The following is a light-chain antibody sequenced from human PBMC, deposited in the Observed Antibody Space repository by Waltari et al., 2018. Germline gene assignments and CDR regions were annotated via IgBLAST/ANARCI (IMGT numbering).Light chain of an antibody. CDR3: LLSYSRSRV. Sequence: QAVVTQEPSLTVSPGGTVTLTCASSTGPVPSGPYAPWFRQMPGQAPKALIYDTTNKHSWTPAHFSGSLLGGKAALTLSGAQPEDEAVYYCLLSYSRSRVFGGGTKVTVL. CDR1: TGPVPSGPY. J-gene: IGLJ3*02. V-gene: IGLV7-46*01. CDR2: DTT.